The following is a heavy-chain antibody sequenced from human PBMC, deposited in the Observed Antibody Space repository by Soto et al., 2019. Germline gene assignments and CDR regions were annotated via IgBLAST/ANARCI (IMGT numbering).Heavy chain of an antibody. D-gene: IGHD6-6*01. J-gene: IGHJ3*02. CDR1: GFTFSSYA. CDR3: ARGVSSSDAFDI. CDR2: ISAYNGNT. V-gene: IGHV1-18*01. Sequence: VQLLESGGGLVQPGGSLRLSCAASGFTFSSYAMSWVRQAPGQGLEWMGWISAYNGNTNYAQKLQGRVTMTTDTSTSTAYMELRSLRSDDTAVYYCARGVSSSDAFDIWGQGTMVTVSS.